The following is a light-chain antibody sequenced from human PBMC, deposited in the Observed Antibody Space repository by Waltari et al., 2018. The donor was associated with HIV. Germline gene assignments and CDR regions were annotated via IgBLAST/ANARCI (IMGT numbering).Light chain of an antibody. CDR2: GAS. Sequence: DFQMTQSPASLAASVGDRVTITCRASQGISNYLAWYQQKPGKVPKFLIYGASTLQSGVPSRFSGSGAATDFTLTISSLQPEDVATYYCQKYNSVTPWTFGQGTKVEIK. V-gene: IGKV1-27*01. J-gene: IGKJ1*01. CDR1: QGISNY. CDR3: QKYNSVTPWT.